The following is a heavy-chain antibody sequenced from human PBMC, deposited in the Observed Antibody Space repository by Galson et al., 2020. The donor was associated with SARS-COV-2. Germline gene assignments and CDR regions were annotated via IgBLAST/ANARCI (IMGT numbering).Heavy chain of an antibody. CDR1: GFSLSTSGVG. CDR3: AQSSLVPAYFDY. V-gene: IGHV2-5*02. J-gene: IGHJ4*02. CDR2: IYWDDDK. D-gene: IGHD6-6*01. Sequence: KMSGPTLVKPTQPLTLTCTFSGFSLSTSGVGVGWIRQPPGKALEWLALIYWDDDKRSSPSLKSRLTITKDTSKNQVVLTMTNMDPVDTATYYCAQSSLVPAYFDYWGQGTLVTVSS.